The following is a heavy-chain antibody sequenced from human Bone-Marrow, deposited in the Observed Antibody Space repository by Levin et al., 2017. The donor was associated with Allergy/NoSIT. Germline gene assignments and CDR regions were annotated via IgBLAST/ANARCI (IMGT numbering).Heavy chain of an antibody. J-gene: IGHJ4*02. Sequence: SQTPSLTCTVSGGSISSTSDYWGWVRQPPGKGLEWIGSFYFSGNTYYNPSLKSRVTISVDTSKSQFSLRLRSVTAGDTAVYYCARQPMVTGTFDYWGQGTPVTVSS. CDR3: ARQPMVTGTFDY. CDR1: GGSISSTSDY. D-gene: IGHD2-21*02. CDR2: FYFSGNT. V-gene: IGHV4-39*01.